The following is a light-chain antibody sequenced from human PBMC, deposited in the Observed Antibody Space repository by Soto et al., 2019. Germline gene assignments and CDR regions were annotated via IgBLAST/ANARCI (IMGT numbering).Light chain of an antibody. CDR3: QQCSSSSLT. Sequence: EIVLTQSPGTLSLSPGERATLSCRASQNIENNYLAWYQQKPGQAPRLLIDDASSRATGVPDRFSGSGSGTDFTLTISRLEPEDFAVYFCQQCSSSSLTFGGGTKLELK. J-gene: IGKJ4*01. CDR1: QNIENNY. V-gene: IGKV3-20*01. CDR2: DAS.